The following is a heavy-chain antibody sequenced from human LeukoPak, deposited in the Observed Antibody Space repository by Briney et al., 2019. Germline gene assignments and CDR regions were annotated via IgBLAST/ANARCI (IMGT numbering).Heavy chain of an antibody. V-gene: IGHV3-53*01. CDR1: WVSVINTY. J-gene: IGHJ4*02. CDR3: ARGTVTAPDY. CDR2: IYSGSNT. D-gene: IGHD2-21*02. Sequence: PAGSLRPSSATAWVSVINTYMSWCRQAPGEGLEWGPIIYSGSNTYYADSVKGRFNISRDNSKNTLYLQMNRVRPEDTAVYYCARGTVTAPDYWGQGPLVTVSS.